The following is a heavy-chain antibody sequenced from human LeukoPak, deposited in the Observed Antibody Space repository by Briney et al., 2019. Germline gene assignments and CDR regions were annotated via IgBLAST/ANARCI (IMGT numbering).Heavy chain of an antibody. D-gene: IGHD6-19*01. CDR1: GFTVSSNY. CDR3: ARYIEESRTCGWFNEDY. V-gene: IGHV3-66*01. CDR2: IYCGGST. Sequence: QAGGSLRLSCAASGFTVSSNYMSWVRQAPGKGLEWVSVIYCGGSTYYADPLKGRFPISRDNSKNTLYLQMNSLSAEDTAEYCCARYIEESRTCGWFNEDYWAQGTLVTVS. J-gene: IGHJ4*02.